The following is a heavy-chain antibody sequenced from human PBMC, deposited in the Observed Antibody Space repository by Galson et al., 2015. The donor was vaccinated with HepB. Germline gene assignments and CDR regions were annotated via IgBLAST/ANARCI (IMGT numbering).Heavy chain of an antibody. CDR3: ARDWGGSYGPSFDY. D-gene: IGHD1-26*01. CDR2: IKQDGSEK. J-gene: IGHJ4*02. Sequence: SLRLSCAASGFTFSSYWMSWVRQAPGKGLEWVANIKQDGSEKYYVDSVKGRFTISRDNAKNSLYLQMNSLRAEDTAVYYCARDWGGSYGPSFDYWGQGTLVTVSS. V-gene: IGHV3-7*01. CDR1: GFTFSSYW.